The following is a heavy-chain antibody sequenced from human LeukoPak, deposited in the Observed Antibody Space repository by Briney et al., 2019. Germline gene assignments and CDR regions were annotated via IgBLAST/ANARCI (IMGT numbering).Heavy chain of an antibody. CDR2: ISAYNGNT. J-gene: IGHJ4*02. D-gene: IGHD3-22*01. Sequence: ASVKVSCKASGYTFTSYGISWVRQAPGQGLEWMGWISAYNGNTNYAQKLQGRGTMTTDTSTSTAYMELRSLRSDDTPLYYCARIKTYYDTSVDYWGPGTLVTVSS. CDR3: ARIKTYYDTSVDY. V-gene: IGHV1-18*01. CDR1: GYTFTSYG.